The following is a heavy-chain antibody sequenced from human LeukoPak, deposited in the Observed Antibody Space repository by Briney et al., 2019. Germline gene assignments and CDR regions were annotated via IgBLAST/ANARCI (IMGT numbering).Heavy chain of an antibody. CDR3: ARDAYYYGSGSYFFDY. J-gene: IGHJ4*02. V-gene: IGHV4-61*02. D-gene: IGHD3-10*01. CDR2: IYTSGST. CDR1: GGSISSGSYY. Sequence: SETLSLTCTVSGGSISSGSYYWRWIRQPAGKGLEWIGRIYTSGSTNYNPSLKSRVTISVDTSKNQFSLKLSSVTAADTAVHYCARDAYYYGSGSYFFDYWGQGTLVTVSS.